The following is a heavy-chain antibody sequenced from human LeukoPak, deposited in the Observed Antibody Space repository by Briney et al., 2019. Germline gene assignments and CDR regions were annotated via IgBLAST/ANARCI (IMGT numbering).Heavy chain of an antibody. J-gene: IGHJ4*02. Sequence: SETLSLTCTVSGGSVSSGSYYWSWIRQPPGKGLEWIGYIYYSGSTNYNPSLKSRVTISVDTSKNQFSLKLSSVTAADTAVYYCARHAGTTWFDYWGQGTLVTVSS. V-gene: IGHV4-61*01. CDR3: ARHAGTTWFDY. CDR2: IYYSGST. D-gene: IGHD4-17*01. CDR1: GGSVSSGSYY.